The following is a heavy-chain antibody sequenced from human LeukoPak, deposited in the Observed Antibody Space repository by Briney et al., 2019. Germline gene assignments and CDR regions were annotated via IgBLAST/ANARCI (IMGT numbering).Heavy chain of an antibody. CDR1: GGSFSGYY. V-gene: IGHV4-34*01. CDR3: AGGFRYYYYYYMDV. Sequence: SETLSLTCAVYGGSFSGYYWSWIRQPPGKGLEWIGEINHSGSTNYNPSLKSRVTISVDTSKNQFSLKLSSVTAADTAVYYCAGGFRYYYYYYMDVWGKGTTVTVSS. D-gene: IGHD3-16*01. J-gene: IGHJ6*03. CDR2: INHSGST.